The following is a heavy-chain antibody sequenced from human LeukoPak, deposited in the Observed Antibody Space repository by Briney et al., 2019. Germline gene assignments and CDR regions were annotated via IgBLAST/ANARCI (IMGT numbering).Heavy chain of an antibody. Sequence: GGPLRLSCAASGFTFSSYGMHWVRQAPGKGLEWVAVIWYDGINKFHADSVKGRFTISRDNSKNTVYLQMNSLTAEDTAVYYCTRERKSGIAAFDYWGQGTLVTVSS. V-gene: IGHV3-33*01. CDR3: TRERKSGIAAFDY. D-gene: IGHD6-13*01. J-gene: IGHJ4*02. CDR1: GFTFSSYG. CDR2: IWYDGINK.